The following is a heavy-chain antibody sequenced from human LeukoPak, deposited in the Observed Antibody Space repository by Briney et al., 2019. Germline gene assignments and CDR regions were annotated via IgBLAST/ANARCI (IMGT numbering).Heavy chain of an antibody. V-gene: IGHV1-18*01. Sequence: ASVKVCCKASGYTFTSYGINWVRQAPGQGLEWMGWISGYNGNTNYAQNLQGRVTMTTDTSTSTAYMELRSLRSDDTAVYYCARVWGSMVTGALYNSYGMDVWGQGTTVTVSS. J-gene: IGHJ6*02. CDR3: ARVWGSMVTGALYNSYGMDV. CDR2: ISGYNGNT. CDR1: GYTFTSYG. D-gene: IGHD5-18*01.